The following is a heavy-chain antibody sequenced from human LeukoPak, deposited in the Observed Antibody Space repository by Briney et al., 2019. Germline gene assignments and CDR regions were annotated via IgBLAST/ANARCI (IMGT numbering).Heavy chain of an antibody. J-gene: IGHJ3*01. V-gene: IGHV3-74*01. CDR2: IKNDGYST. CDR1: GFTFSSYW. Sequence: PGGSLRLSCVASGFTFSSYWMNWVRQAPGKGLVWVSRIKNDGYSTTYADSVKGRFTISRDNAKNTLYLQMNSLIAEDTAVYYCAREWFGYCTDGNCYGAFDFWGQGTMVTVSS. CDR3: AREWFGYCTDGNCYGAFDF. D-gene: IGHD2-15*01.